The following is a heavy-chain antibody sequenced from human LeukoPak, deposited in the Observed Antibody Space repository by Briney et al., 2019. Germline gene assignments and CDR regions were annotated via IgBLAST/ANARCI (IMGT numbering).Heavy chain of an antibody. Sequence: GGSLRLSCAASGFTFSDYYMSWIRQAPGKGLEWVSYISSSGSTIYYADSVKGRFTISRDNAKNSLYLQMNSLKTEDTAVYYCTRLAPPGAVAGEGPNYYYYYYMDVWGKGTTVTVSS. CDR2: ISSSGSTI. CDR1: GFTFSDYY. D-gene: IGHD6-19*01. CDR3: TRLAPPGAVAGEGPNYYYYYYMDV. V-gene: IGHV3-11*01. J-gene: IGHJ6*03.